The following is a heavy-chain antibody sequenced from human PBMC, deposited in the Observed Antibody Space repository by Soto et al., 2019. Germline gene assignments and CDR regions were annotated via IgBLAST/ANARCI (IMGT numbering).Heavy chain of an antibody. D-gene: IGHD4-17*01. CDR1: GGTLRSHV. CDR3: ASRNDYGDYNWFDP. V-gene: IGHV1-69*12. Sequence: QVQLVQSGAEVKKPGSSVKVSCKASGGTLRSHVISWVRQAPGQGLEWMGGFIPIFGTANYAQKFQGRVTITVDESTSTADLELSSLGSEDTAVYYCASRNDYGDYNWFDPWGQGTLVTVSS. CDR2: FIPIFGTA. J-gene: IGHJ5*02.